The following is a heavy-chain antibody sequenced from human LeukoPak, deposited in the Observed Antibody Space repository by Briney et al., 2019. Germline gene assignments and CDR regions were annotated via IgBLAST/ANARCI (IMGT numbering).Heavy chain of an antibody. V-gene: IGHV4-39*01. CDR3: ARHGPSIVGASTFDY. Sequence: PSETLSHTCTVSGGSISSSSYYWGWIRQPPGKGLEWIVSMYYSGSTYYNPSLKSRVTISVDTSKNQFSLKLSSVTATDTAVYYCARHGPSIVGASTFDYWGQGTLVTVSS. D-gene: IGHD1-26*01. CDR2: MYYSGST. CDR1: GGSISSSSYY. J-gene: IGHJ4*02.